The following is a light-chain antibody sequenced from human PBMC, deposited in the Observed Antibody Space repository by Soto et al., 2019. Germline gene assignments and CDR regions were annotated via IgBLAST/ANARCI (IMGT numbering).Light chain of an antibody. Sequence: DIQMIQSPSSLSASVGDRVSITCRASQSISSYLNWYQQKPGKAPKVLIYAAFSLQSGVPSRFSGSGSGTEFTLTISSLQPEDFATYYCQQSYSTPLTFGGGTKVEIK. CDR2: AAF. J-gene: IGKJ4*01. V-gene: IGKV1-39*01. CDR1: QSISSY. CDR3: QQSYSTPLT.